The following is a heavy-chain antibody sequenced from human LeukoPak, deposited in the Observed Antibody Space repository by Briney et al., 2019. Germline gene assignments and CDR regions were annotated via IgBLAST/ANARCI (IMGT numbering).Heavy chain of an antibody. J-gene: IGHJ4*02. Sequence: GASVKVSCKASGYTFTSYAMHWVRQAPGQRLEWMGWINAGNGNTKYSQKFQGRVTITRDTSASTAYMELSSLRSEDTAVYYCARLGLLWFGELLGFDYWGQETLVTVSS. D-gene: IGHD3-10*01. V-gene: IGHV1-3*01. CDR3: ARLGLLWFGELLGFDY. CDR1: GYTFTSYA. CDR2: INAGNGNT.